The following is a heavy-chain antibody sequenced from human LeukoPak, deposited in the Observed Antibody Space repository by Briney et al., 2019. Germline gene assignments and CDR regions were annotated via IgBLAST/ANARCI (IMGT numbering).Heavy chain of an antibody. CDR1: GFTFDDYA. CDR3: AKQQQLDHSFDY. V-gene: IGHV3-43*02. D-gene: IGHD6-13*01. CDR2: ISGDGGSA. J-gene: IGHJ4*02. Sequence: GGSLRLSCAASGFTFDDYAMHWVRQAPGKCLEWVSLISGDGGSAYYADSVKGRFTISRDNSKNSLYLQMNSLRTEDTALYYCAKQQQLDHSFDYWGQGTLVTVSS.